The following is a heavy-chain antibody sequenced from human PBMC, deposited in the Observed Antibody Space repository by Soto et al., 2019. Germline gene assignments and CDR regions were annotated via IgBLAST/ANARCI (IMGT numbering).Heavy chain of an antibody. Sequence: SETLSLTCTDSGGSISSYYWSWIRQPPGKGLEWIGYIYYSGSTNYNPSLKSRVTISVDTSKNQFSLKLSSVTAADTAVYYCARYYYDSSGYPKFDYWGQGTLVTVSS. CDR1: GGSISSYY. V-gene: IGHV4-59*01. CDR2: IYYSGST. CDR3: ARYYYDSSGYPKFDY. J-gene: IGHJ4*02. D-gene: IGHD3-22*01.